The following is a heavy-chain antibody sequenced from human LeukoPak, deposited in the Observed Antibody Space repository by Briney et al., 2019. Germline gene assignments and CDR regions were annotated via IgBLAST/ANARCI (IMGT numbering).Heavy chain of an antibody. CDR1: GGSIISSRDH. D-gene: IGHD2-21*02. CDR2: VHYSGTA. Sequence: SETLSLTCSVSGGSIISSRDHWDWIRQPPGKGLEWIASVHYSGTAYYNPSLRSRVTISVDTSKNQFSLKVTSATAADTAAYYCARRLHYYDYWGQGTLVSVSS. V-gene: IGHV4-39*01. J-gene: IGHJ4*02. CDR3: ARRLHYYDY.